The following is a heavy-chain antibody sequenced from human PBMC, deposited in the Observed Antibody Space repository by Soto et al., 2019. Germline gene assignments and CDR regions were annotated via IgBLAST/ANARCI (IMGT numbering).Heavy chain of an antibody. D-gene: IGHD1-26*01. Sequence: QVQLVQSGAEVKEPGSSVKVSCKASGGTFSSYAISWVRQAPGQGLEWMGGIIPIFGTANYAQKFQGRVTITADESTSTAYMELRSLRSEDTAVYYCARVSRGGSYEGGWFDPWGQGTLVTVSS. CDR1: GGTFSSYA. CDR2: IIPIFGTA. CDR3: ARVSRGGSYEGGWFDP. V-gene: IGHV1-69*12. J-gene: IGHJ5*02.